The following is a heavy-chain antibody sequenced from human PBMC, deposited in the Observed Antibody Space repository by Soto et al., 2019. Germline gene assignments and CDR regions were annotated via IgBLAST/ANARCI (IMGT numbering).Heavy chain of an antibody. CDR1: GGTFSSYT. D-gene: IGHD3-22*01. V-gene: IGHV1-69*02. J-gene: IGHJ4*02. CDR3: ASHYDSSGVIDY. CDR2: IIPILGIA. Sequence: ASVKVSCKASGGTFSSYTISWVRQAPGQGLEWMGRIIPILGIANYAQKFQGRVTITADKSTSTAYMELSSLRSEDTAVYYCASHYDSSGVIDYWGQGTLVTVSS.